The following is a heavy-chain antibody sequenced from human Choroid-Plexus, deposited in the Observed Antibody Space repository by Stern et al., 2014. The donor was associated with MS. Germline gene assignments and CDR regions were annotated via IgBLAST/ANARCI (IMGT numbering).Heavy chain of an antibody. J-gene: IGHJ5*02. CDR1: GFTFGSCA. D-gene: IGHD2/OR15-2a*01. Sequence: VQLLESGGGVVQPGRPLRLSCVASGFTFGSCAMHWVRQAPGKGLEWVAGVSYDGSKKYYADSVKGRFTISRDNSQNTLYMQMSSLRPEDTAVYYCAKDRQYLTYFFDHWGQGSLVTVSS. V-gene: IGHV3-30*18. CDR3: AKDRQYLTYFFDH. CDR2: VSYDGSKK.